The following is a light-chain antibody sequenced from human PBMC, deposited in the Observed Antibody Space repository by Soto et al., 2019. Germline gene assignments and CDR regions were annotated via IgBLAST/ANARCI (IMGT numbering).Light chain of an antibody. Sequence: DIQMTQSPSTLSVSVGDRVTITCRASQSISSWLAWYQQRPGKAPKLLIYQTATLESGVPSRFSGSRSGTEFTLTISSLQPDDCATYYCQHYSSFPYTFGQGTKLELK. CDR1: QSISSW. J-gene: IGKJ2*01. CDR2: QTA. V-gene: IGKV1-5*03. CDR3: QHYSSFPYT.